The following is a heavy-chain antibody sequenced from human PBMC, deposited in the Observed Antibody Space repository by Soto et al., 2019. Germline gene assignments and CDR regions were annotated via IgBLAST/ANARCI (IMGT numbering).Heavy chain of an antibody. CDR2: INHSGST. CDR3: GRRKAYCDTFSGYSRYYYMDV. V-gene: IGHV4-34*01. D-gene: IGHD3-9*01. Sequence: SETLSLTCAVYGGSFSGYYWSWIRQPPGKGLEWIGEINHSGSTNYNPSLKSRVTISVDTSKNQFSLKLSSVTAADTAVYYCGRRKAYCDTFSGYSRYYYMDVWGKGTTVTVSS. CDR1: GGSFSGYY. J-gene: IGHJ6*03.